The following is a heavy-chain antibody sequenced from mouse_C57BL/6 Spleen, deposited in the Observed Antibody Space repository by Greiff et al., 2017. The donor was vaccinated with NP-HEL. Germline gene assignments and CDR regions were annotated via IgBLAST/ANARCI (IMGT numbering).Heavy chain of an antibody. Sequence: EVMLVESGGGLVKPGGSLKLSCAASGFTFSSYAMSWVRQTPEKRLEWVATISDGGSYTYYPDNVKGRFTISRDNAKNNLYLQMSHLKSEDTAMYYCARDQGRRGLRKYFDYWGQGTTLTVSS. CDR3: ARDQGRRGLRKYFDY. V-gene: IGHV5-4*01. CDR2: ISDGGSYT. J-gene: IGHJ2*01. D-gene: IGHD2-4*01. CDR1: GFTFSSYA.